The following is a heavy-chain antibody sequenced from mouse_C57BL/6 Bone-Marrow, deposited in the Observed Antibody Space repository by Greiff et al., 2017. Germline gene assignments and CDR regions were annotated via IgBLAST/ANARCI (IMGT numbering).Heavy chain of an antibody. J-gene: IGHJ2*01. CDR2: IDPNSGGT. Sequence: QVQLQQPGAELVKPGASVKLSCKASGYTFTSYWMHWVKQRPGRGLEWIGRIDPNSGGTKYNEKFKSKATLTVDKPSSTAYMQRSSLTSEDSAAYYGASGIYYGNYGYFDYWGQGTTLTVSS. CDR3: ASGIYYGNYGYFDY. D-gene: IGHD2-1*01. V-gene: IGHV1-72*01. CDR1: GYTFTSYW.